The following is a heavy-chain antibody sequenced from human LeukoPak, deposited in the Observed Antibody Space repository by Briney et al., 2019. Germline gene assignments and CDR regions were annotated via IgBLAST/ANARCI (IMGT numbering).Heavy chain of an antibody. CDR3: ARDHGGYRDYVSGWFDP. CDR2: INPNSGGT. J-gene: IGHJ5*02. Sequence: ASVKVSCKASGGTFSSYAISWVRQAPGQGLEWMGWINPNSGGTNYALKFLGRVTMTRDTSISTAYMELSRLISDDTAVYYCARDHGGYRDYVSGWFDPWGQGTLVTVSS. CDR1: GGTFSSYA. V-gene: IGHV1-2*02. D-gene: IGHD3-10*01.